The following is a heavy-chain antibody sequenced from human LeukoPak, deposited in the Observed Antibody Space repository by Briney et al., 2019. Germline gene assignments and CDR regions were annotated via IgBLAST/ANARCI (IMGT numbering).Heavy chain of an antibody. J-gene: IGHJ4*02. CDR1: GFTFSSYA. CDR2: ISGSGGST. V-gene: IGHV3-23*01. CDR3: AKDLSGYDDY. Sequence: GGSLRLSCAASGFTFSSYAMSWVRQAPGKGLEWDSAISGSGGSTYYADSVKGRFTISRDNSKNALYLQMNSLRAEDTAVYYCAKDLSGYDDYWGQGTLVTVSS. D-gene: IGHD5-12*01.